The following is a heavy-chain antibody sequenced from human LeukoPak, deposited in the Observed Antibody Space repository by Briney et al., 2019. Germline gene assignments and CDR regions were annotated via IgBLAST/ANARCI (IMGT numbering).Heavy chain of an antibody. D-gene: IGHD3-22*01. CDR1: GFTFSSYA. CDR3: ANAPPLYYYDSSGYYDY. J-gene: IGHJ4*02. V-gene: IGHV3-23*01. CDR2: ISGSGGST. Sequence: GGSLRLSCAASGFTFSSYAMSWVRQAPGKGLEWVSAISGSGGSTYYADSVKGRFTISRDNSKSTLYLQMNSLRAEDTAVYYCANAPPLYYYDSSGYYDYWGQGTLVTVSS.